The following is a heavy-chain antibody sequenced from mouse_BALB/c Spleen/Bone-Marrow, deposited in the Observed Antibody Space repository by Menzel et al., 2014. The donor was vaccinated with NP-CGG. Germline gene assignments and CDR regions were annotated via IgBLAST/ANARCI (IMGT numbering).Heavy chain of an antibody. CDR3: ASPPDY. CDR1: GYTFTSYN. Sequence: QVQLQQSGAELVKPGASVKMSCEASGYTFTSYNMHWVKQTPGQGLEWIGATYPGNGDTSYNQKFKGKATLTADKSSSTAYMQLSSLTSEDSAVYYCASPPDYWGQGTTLTVSS. CDR2: TYPGNGDT. J-gene: IGHJ2*01. V-gene: IGHV1-12*01.